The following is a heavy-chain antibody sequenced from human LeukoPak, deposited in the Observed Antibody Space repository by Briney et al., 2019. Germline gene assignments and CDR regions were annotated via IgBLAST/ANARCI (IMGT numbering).Heavy chain of an antibody. V-gene: IGHV3-30*04. CDR2: IGSDGSKK. D-gene: IGHD5/OR15-5a*01. Sequence: RRSLRLSCVASGFMFSDHAFHWVRQSPDKGLEWVALIGSDGSKKYYADSVQGRFTVSRENSKNTLFLQMNTLRADDTAVYFCARQMTSTRLFDSWGQGTLVTVSS. CDR1: GFMFSDHA. J-gene: IGHJ4*02. CDR3: ARQMTSTRLFDS.